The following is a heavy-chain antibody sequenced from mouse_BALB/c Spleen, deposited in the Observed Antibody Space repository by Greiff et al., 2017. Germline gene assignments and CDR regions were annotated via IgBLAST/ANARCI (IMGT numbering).Heavy chain of an antibody. V-gene: IGHV5-6-4*01. D-gene: IGHD2-3*01. CDR3: TRADGYFDY. CDR1: GFTFSSYT. CDR2: ISSGGSYT. Sequence: DVKLVESGGGLVKPGGSLKLSCAASGFTFSSYTMSWVRQTPEKRLEWVATISSGGSYTYYPDSVKGRFTISRDNAKNTLYLQMSSLKSEDTAMYYCTRADGYFDYWGQGTTLTVSS. J-gene: IGHJ2*01.